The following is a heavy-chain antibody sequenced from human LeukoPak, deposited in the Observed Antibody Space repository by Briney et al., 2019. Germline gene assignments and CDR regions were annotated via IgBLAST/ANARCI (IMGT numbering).Heavy chain of an antibody. CDR1: GGSISSYY. Sequence: SETLSLTCTVSGGSISSYYWSWIRQHPGKGLEWTGYIHYSGSTYYNPSLKTRVTMSVDTSKTQFSLNLSSVTAADTAVYYCAASLRGAMDYWGQGTLVTVSS. J-gene: IGHJ4*02. V-gene: IGHV4-59*06. CDR3: AASLRGAMDY. D-gene: IGHD3-10*01. CDR2: IHYSGST.